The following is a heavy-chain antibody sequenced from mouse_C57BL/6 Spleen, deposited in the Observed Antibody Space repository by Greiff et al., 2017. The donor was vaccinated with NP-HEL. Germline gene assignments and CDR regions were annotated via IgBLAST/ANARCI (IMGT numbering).Heavy chain of an antibody. V-gene: IGHV5-12*01. Sequence: EVQGVESGGGLVQPGGSLKLSCAASGFTFSDYYMYWVRQTPEKRLEWVAYISNGGGSTYYPDTVKGRFTISRDNAKNTLYLQMSRLKSEDTAMYYCARQAGLWYFDVWGTGTTVTVSS. CDR3: ARQAGLWYFDV. CDR2: ISNGGGST. J-gene: IGHJ1*03. CDR1: GFTFSDYY. D-gene: IGHD3-1*01.